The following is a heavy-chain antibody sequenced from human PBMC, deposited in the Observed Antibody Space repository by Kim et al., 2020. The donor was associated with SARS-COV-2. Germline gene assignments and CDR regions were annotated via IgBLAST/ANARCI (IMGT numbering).Heavy chain of an antibody. D-gene: IGHD5-18*01. CDR2: INAGNGNT. Sequence: ASVKVSCKASGYTFTSYAMHWVRQAPGQRLEWMGWINAGNGNTKYSQKFQGRVTITRNTSASTAYMELSSLRSEDTAVYYCARDLDVDTAMAQGLDYWGQGTLVTVSS. CDR3: ARDLDVDTAMAQGLDY. CDR1: GYTFTSYA. V-gene: IGHV1-3*01. J-gene: IGHJ4*02.